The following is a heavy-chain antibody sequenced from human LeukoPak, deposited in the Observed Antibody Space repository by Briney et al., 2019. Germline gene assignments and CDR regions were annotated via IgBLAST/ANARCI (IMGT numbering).Heavy chain of an antibody. CDR1: GCTLSDYW. CDR3: VRGRATAVPHYYDYSTDT. J-gene: IGHJ6*03. V-gene: IGHV3-74*01. Sequence: GGSLTLSCATSGCTLSDYWMHGVRHAPAQRLVWGSYYRGFGTNTDYADSVRSRFTISRDTATHILTLHMSGLRPDAAGIYYCVRGRATAVPHYYDYSTDTWGTGTTVTASS. CDR2: YRGFGTNT. D-gene: IGHD2-21*02.